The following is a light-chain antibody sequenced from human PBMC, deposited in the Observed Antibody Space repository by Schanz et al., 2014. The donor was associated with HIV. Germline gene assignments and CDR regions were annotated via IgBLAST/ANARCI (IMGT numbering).Light chain of an antibody. J-gene: IGLJ2*01. CDR2: EVS. CDR1: SGDVGSYNY. V-gene: IGLV2-14*01. CDR3: SSYTSSSTLVV. Sequence: QSALTQPASVSGSPGQSISISCTGTSGDVGSYNYVSWYQQHPGKAPRLIIHEVSKRPSGVPARFSGSKSGNTASLTVSGLQAEDEADYYCSSYTSSSTLVVFGGGTKLTVL.